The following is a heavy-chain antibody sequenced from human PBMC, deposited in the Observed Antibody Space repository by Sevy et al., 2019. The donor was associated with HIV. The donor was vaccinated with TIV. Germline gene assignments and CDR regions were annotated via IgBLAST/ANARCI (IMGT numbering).Heavy chain of an antibody. V-gene: IGHV3-33*01. CDR3: ARDKLLPVMVTMVRGALSYYFDY. Sequence: GGSLRLSCAASGFTFSDYGIHWVRQAPGKGPEWVAVIWYDGINKYYVDSVKGRFTISRDNSKNTVYLQMNSLRAEDTAAYYCARDKLLPVMVTMVRGALSYYFDYWGQGTLVTVSS. J-gene: IGHJ4*02. CDR2: IWYDGINK. D-gene: IGHD3-10*01. CDR1: GFTFSDYG.